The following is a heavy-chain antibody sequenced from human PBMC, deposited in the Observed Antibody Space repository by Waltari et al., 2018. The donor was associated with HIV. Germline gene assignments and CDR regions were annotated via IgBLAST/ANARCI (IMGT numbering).Heavy chain of an antibody. CDR3: ATAFPRHTSDWKLCCDF. D-gene: IGHD6-19*01. V-gene: IGHV3-33*01. CDR1: GLTFSNTG. CDR2: IWDDGSNK. J-gene: IGHJ4*02. Sequence: QVQLVESGGGVVQPGKSLRLSCEASGLTFSNTGMHWGRQAPGKGLGWVAVIWDDGSNKFYWDSVKGRITISRDNSKNALYLQMNSLRAEDTGIYHCATAFPRHTSDWKLCCDFWGQGTLVTVSS.